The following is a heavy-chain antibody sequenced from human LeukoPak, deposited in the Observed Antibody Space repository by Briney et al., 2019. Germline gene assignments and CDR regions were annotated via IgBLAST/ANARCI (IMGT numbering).Heavy chain of an antibody. CDR3: ARGHYYYYMDV. CDR2: IIPIFGTA. CDR1: GGTFSSYA. J-gene: IGHJ6*03. Sequence: ASVKVSCKASGGTFSSYAISWVRQAPGQGLEWMGGIIPIFGTANYAQKFQCRVTITTDGSTSTAYMELSSLRSEDTAVYYCARGHYYYYMDVWGKGTTVTVSS. V-gene: IGHV1-69*05.